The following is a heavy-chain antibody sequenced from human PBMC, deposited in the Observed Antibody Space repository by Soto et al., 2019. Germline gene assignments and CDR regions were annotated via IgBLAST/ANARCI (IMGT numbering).Heavy chain of an antibody. V-gene: IGHV3-30*18. CDR3: AKILQLGDYAFYYYGMDV. CDR2: ISYDGSNK. D-gene: IGHD4-17*01. CDR1: GFTFSNYG. Sequence: QVQLVESGGGVVQPGRSLRLSCAASGFTFSNYGMHWVRQAPGKGLEWVAVISYDGSNKYYADSVKGRFTISRDNSKNTLYLQMNSLRAEDTAVYYCAKILQLGDYAFYYYGMDVWGQGITVTVSS. J-gene: IGHJ6*02.